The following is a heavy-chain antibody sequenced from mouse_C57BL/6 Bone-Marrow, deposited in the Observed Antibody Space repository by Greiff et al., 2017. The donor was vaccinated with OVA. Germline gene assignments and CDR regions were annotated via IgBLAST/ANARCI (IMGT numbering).Heavy chain of an antibody. D-gene: IGHD2-5*01. CDR2: IYPGDGDT. CDR1: GYAFSSSW. J-gene: IGHJ3*01. V-gene: IGHV1-82*01. CDR3: ARDYYSNPWFAY. Sequence: VQLQQSGPELVKPGASVKISCKASGYAFSSSWMNWVKQRPGKGLEWIGRIYPGDGDTNYNGKFKGKATLTADKSSSTAYMQLSSLTSEDSAVYFCARDYYSNPWFAYWGQGTLVTVSA.